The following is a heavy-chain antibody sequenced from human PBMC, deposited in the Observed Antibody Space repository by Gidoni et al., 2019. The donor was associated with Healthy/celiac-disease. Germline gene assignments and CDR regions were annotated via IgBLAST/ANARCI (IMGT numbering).Heavy chain of an antibody. D-gene: IGHD4-17*01. Sequence: EVQLVQSGAEVKKPGESLKISCKGSGYSFTSYWIGWVRQMPGKGLEWMGIIYPGDSDTRYSPSFQGQVTISADKYISTAYLQWSSLKASDTAMYYCARHSYGDYFEGYYYGMDVWGQGTTVTVSS. CDR3: ARHSYGDYFEGYYYGMDV. CDR2: IYPGDSDT. CDR1: GYSFTSYW. J-gene: IGHJ6*02. V-gene: IGHV5-51*01.